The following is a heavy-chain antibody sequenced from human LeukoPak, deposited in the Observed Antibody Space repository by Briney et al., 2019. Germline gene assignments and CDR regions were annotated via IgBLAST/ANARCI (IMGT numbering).Heavy chain of an antibody. Sequence: SETLSLTCAVSGGSISSGGYSWSWIRQPPGKGLEWTGYIYHSGSTYYNPSLKSRVTISVDRSKNQFSLKLSSVTAADTAVYYCARGISYDSSGYQYNWFDPWGQGTLVTVSS. CDR2: IYHSGST. CDR1: GGSISSGGYS. CDR3: ARGISYDSSGYQYNWFDP. D-gene: IGHD3-22*01. J-gene: IGHJ5*02. V-gene: IGHV4-30-2*01.